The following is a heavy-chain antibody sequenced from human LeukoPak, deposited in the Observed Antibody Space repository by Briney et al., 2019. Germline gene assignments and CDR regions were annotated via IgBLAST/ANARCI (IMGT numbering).Heavy chain of an antibody. CDR1: GGSISSSSYY. CDR2: IYYSGST. CDR3: ARAYGGNSPFDY. J-gene: IGHJ4*02. D-gene: IGHD4-23*01. Sequence: PSETLSFTCTVSGGSISSSSYYWGWIRQPPGKGLEWIGSIYYSGSTYYNPSLKSRVTISVDTSKNQFSLKLSSVTAADTAVYYCARAYGGNSPFDYWGQGTLVTVSS. V-gene: IGHV4-39*07.